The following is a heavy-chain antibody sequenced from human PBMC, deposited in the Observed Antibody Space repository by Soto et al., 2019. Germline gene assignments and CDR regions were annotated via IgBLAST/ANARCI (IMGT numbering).Heavy chain of an antibody. Sequence: LRLSCAASGFTFSSFAMHWVRQAPGKGLEWVSAISYDGSHKYYADSVKGRFTISRDNSKNTLYLQMNSLRPEDRAVYYCARDRRQQLVPLDYWGQGTLVTVSS. V-gene: IGHV3-30-3*01. CDR3: ARDRRQQLVPLDY. D-gene: IGHD6-13*01. J-gene: IGHJ4*02. CDR2: ISYDGSHK. CDR1: GFTFSSFA.